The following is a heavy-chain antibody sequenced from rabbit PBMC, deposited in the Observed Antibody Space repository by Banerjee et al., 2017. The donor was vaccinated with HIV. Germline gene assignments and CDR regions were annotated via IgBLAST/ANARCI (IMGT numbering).Heavy chain of an antibody. Sequence: QSLEESGGDLVKPGASLTLTCTASGFSFSSSYYMCWVRQAPGKGLEWIACIYTSSSSTWYASWVNGRFTISKTSSTTVTLQMTSLTAVDTATYFCARDTMTMVIPRLDLWGPGTL. V-gene: IGHV1S40*01. CDR2: IYTSSSST. J-gene: IGHJ3*01. CDR1: GFSFSSSYY. D-gene: IGHD2-1*01. CDR3: ARDTMTMVIPRLDL.